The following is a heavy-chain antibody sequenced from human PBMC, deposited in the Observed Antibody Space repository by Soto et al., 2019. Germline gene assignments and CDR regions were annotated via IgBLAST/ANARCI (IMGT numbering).Heavy chain of an antibody. D-gene: IGHD3-3*01. CDR2: IYSGGST. J-gene: IGHJ2*01. Sequence: GGSLRLSCAASGFTVSSNYMSWVRQAPGKGLEWVSVIYSGGSTYYADSVKGRFTISRDNSKNTLYLQMNSLRAEDTAVYYCARSPYYDFWSGYDWYFDLWGRGTLVTVSS. V-gene: IGHV3-53*01. CDR1: GFTVSSNY. CDR3: ARSPYYDFWSGYDWYFDL.